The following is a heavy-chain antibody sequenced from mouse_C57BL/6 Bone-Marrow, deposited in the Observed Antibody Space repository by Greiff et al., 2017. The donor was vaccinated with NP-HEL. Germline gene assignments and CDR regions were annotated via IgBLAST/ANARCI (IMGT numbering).Heavy chain of an antibody. CDR2: IYYSGTI. Sequence: DVQLQESGPGLVKPSQTVFLTCTVTGISITTGNYRWSWIRQFPGNKLEWIGYIYYSGTITYNPSLTSRTTITRDTPKNQFFLEMNSLTAEDTATYYCARDFSDGYGPYYFDYWGQGTTLTVSS. J-gene: IGHJ2*01. V-gene: IGHV3-5*01. CDR3: ARDFSDGYGPYYFDY. D-gene: IGHD2-3*01. CDR1: GISITTGNYR.